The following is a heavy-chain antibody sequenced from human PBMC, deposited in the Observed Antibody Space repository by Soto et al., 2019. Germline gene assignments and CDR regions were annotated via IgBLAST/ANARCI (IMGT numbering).Heavy chain of an antibody. Sequence: SETLSLTCTVSGVSISSGGYYWTWIRQHPQKGLEWIGHIYYSGSTYYNPSLKSRVTISVDRSKNQFSLKLSSVTAADTAVYYCARHFSVDYFDYWGQGALVTVSS. CDR1: GVSISSGGYY. V-gene: IGHV4-39*01. J-gene: IGHJ4*02. CDR3: ARHFSVDYFDY. CDR2: IYYSGST.